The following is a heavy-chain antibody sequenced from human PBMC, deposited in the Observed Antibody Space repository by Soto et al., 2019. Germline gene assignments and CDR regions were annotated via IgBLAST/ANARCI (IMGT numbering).Heavy chain of an antibody. D-gene: IGHD4-4*01. J-gene: IGHJ6*02. V-gene: IGHV3-9*01. CDR1: GFTFDDYA. Sequence: LRLSCAASGFTFDDYAMHWVRQAPGKGLEWVSGISWNSGSIGYADSVKGRFTISRDNAKNSLYLQMNSLRAEDTALYYCAKDMDDYRTLYGMDVWGQGTTVTVSS. CDR3: AKDMDDYRTLYGMDV. CDR2: ISWNSGSI.